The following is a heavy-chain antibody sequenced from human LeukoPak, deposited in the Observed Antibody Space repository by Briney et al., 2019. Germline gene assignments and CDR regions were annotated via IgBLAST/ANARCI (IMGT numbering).Heavy chain of an antibody. V-gene: IGHV4-38-2*02. Sequence: PSETLSLTCIVSGYSIISDYFWGWVRQPPGKGPEWIGSIFHSGSVFYNPSLRSRVTLSIEPSKNRFSLELTSVTAADTAIYYCGRVVASTSIDSWGQGTLVTVSS. D-gene: IGHD2-15*01. CDR3: GRVVASTSIDS. CDR2: IFHSGSV. J-gene: IGHJ4*02. CDR1: GYSIISDYF.